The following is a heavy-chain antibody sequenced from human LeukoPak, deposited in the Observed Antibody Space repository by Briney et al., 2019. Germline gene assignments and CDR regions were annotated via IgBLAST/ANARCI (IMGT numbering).Heavy chain of an antibody. Sequence: GGSLRLSCAASGFTFSSYAMSWVRQAPGEGLEWVSAISGSGGSTYYADSVKGRFTISRDNSKNTLYLQMNSLRAEDTAVYYCARRRDTYYYGSGSYYPIYYFGYWGQGTLVTVSS. V-gene: IGHV3-23*01. J-gene: IGHJ4*02. CDR1: GFTFSSYA. CDR2: ISGSGGST. CDR3: ARRRDTYYYGSGSYYPIYYFGY. D-gene: IGHD3-10*01.